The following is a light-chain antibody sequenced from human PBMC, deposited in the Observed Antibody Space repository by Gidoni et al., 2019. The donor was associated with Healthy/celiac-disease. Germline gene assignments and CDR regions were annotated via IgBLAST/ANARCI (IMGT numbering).Light chain of an antibody. V-gene: IGKV1-5*03. CDR2: KAS. CDR3: QQYNSYSFT. Sequence: DIQMTQSPSTLSASVGDRVPITCRASQSISSWLAWYQQNPGKAPKLLIYKASSLESGVPSRFSGSGSGTEFTLTISSLQPDDFATYYCQQYNSYSFTFXPXTKVDIK. CDR1: QSISSW. J-gene: IGKJ3*01.